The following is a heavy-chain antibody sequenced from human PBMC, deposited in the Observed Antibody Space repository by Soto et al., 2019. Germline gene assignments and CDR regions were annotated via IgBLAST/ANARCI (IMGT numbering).Heavy chain of an antibody. CDR2: ISAYNGNT. Sequence: ASVKVSCKASGYTFTSYGISWVRQAPGQGLEWMGWISAYNGNTNYAQKLQGRVTMTTDTSTSTAYMELRSLRSGDTAVYYCARSYGSGSLPSGWFDPWGQGTLVTVS. V-gene: IGHV1-18*01. CDR1: GYTFTSYG. J-gene: IGHJ5*02. CDR3: ARSYGSGSLPSGWFDP. D-gene: IGHD3-10*01.